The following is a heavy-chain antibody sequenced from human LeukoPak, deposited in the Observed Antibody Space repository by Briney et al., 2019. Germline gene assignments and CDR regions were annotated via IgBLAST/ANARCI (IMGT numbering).Heavy chain of an antibody. CDR3: ARGADILTAVYPKWFDP. D-gene: IGHD3-9*01. CDR2: ISGSGGST. J-gene: IGHJ5*02. CDR1: GFTFSTYA. V-gene: IGHV3-23*01. Sequence: GGSLRLSCAASGFTFSTYAMSWVRQAPGKGLEWVSGISGSGGSTFYADSVKGRFTISRDNSKNTLYLQMNSLRAEDTAVYYCARGADILTAVYPKWFDPWGQGTLVTVSS.